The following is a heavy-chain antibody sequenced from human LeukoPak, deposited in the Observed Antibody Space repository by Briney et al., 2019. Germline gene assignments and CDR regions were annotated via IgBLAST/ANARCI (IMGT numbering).Heavy chain of an antibody. Sequence: SETLSLTCTVSGDSVSSGSYYWSWIRQPPGKGLEWIGEINHSGSTNYNPSLKSRVTISVDTSKNQFSLKLSSVTAADTAVYYCASVAAATYFNDYWGQGTLVTVSS. J-gene: IGHJ4*02. CDR2: INHSGST. V-gene: IGHV4-39*07. CDR1: GDSVSSGSYY. CDR3: ASVAAATYFNDY. D-gene: IGHD6-13*01.